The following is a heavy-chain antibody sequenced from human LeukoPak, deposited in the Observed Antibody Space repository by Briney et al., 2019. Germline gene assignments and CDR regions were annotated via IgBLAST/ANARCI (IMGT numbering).Heavy chain of an antibody. CDR1: GGTFSSYA. D-gene: IGHD6-13*01. Sequence: GASVKVSCKASGGTFSSYAISWVRQAPGQGLEWMGGIIPIFGTANYAQKFQGRVTITADKSTSTAYMELSSLRSEDTAVYYCARHSSSWNHQTNWFDPWGQGTPVTVSS. J-gene: IGHJ5*02. V-gene: IGHV1-69*06. CDR2: IIPIFGTA. CDR3: ARHSSSWNHQTNWFDP.